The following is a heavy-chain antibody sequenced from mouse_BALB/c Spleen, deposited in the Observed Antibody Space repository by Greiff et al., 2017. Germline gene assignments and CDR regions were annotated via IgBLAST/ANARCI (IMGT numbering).Heavy chain of an antibody. Sequence: EVQLQQSGPELVKPGASVKISCKASGYTFTDYNMHWVKQSHGKSLEWIGYIYPYNGGTGYNQKFKSKATLTVDNSSSTAYMELGSLTSEDSAVYYCERALNAMDYWGKGTSVTVSS. V-gene: IGHV1S29*02. CDR1: GYTFTDYN. CDR3: ERALNAMDY. CDR2: IYPYNGGT. J-gene: IGHJ4*01.